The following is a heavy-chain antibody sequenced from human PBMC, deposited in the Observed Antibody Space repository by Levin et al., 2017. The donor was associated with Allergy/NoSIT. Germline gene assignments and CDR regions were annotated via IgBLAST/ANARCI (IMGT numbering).Heavy chain of an antibody. CDR1: GFTFSNYA. D-gene: IGHD2-15*01. V-gene: IGHV3-23*01. Sequence: GGSLRLSCAASGFTFSNYAMTWVRQAPGKGLEWVSAISGSGGSTYYVDSVKGRFTISRDNSKNTLYLQMNSLRAEDTAVYYCAKDHRGCSSGACYPAGDYWGQGTLVTVSS. CDR2: ISGSGGST. J-gene: IGHJ4*02. CDR3: AKDHRGCSSGACYPAGDY.